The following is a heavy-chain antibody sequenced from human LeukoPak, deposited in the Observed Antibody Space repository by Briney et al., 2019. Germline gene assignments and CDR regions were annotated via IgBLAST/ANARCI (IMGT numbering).Heavy chain of an antibody. CDR1: GYTFTSYY. CDR3: ARERGFFFAPAGELDP. J-gene: IGHJ5*02. CDR2: INPSGGST. V-gene: IGHV1-46*01. Sequence: ASVKVSCKASGYTFTSYYMHWVRQAPGQGLEWMGIINPSGGSTSYAQKFQGRVTMTRDTSTSTVYMELSSLRSEDTAVYYCARERGFFFAPAGELDPWGQGTLVTVSS. D-gene: IGHD3-10*01.